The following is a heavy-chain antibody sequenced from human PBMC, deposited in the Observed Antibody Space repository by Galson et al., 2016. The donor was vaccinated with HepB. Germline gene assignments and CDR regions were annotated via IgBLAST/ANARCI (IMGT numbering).Heavy chain of an antibody. CDR1: GFTFSGYA. CDR3: AKDYYYGSGHNWFDP. Sequence: SLRLSCAASGFTFSGYAMSWVRQAPGKGLEWVSAIYASGGTTFYADSVKGRFTISRDNSKNTLYLQMNSLRAEDTAIYYCAKDYYYGSGHNWFDPWGQGTLVTVSS. CDR2: IYASGGTT. J-gene: IGHJ5*02. D-gene: IGHD3-10*01. V-gene: IGHV3-23*01.